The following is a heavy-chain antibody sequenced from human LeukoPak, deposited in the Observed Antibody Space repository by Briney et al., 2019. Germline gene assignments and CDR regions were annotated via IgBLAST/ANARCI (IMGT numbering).Heavy chain of an antibody. CDR1: GYTFTGYY. Sequence: GASVKVSCKASGYTFTGYYMHWVRQAPGQGLEWMGWINPNSGGTNYAQKFQGRVTMTRDTSISTAYMELSRLRSDDTAVYYCARDQGDGSGWPPHYMDVWGKGTTVTVSS. CDR3: ARDQGDGSGWPPHYMDV. V-gene: IGHV1-2*02. CDR2: INPNSGGT. D-gene: IGHD6-19*01. J-gene: IGHJ6*03.